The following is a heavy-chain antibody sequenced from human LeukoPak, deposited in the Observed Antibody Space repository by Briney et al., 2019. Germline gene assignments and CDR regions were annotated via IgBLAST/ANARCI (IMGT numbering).Heavy chain of an antibody. CDR2: INPSGGST. J-gene: IGHJ6*03. CDR1: GYTFTSYY. CDR3: ARGTTYGSGILNYYYYYMDV. Sequence: ASVKVSCKASGYTFTSYYMHWVRQAPGQGLEWMGIINPSGGSTSYAQKFQGRVTMTRDMSTSTVYMELSSLRSEDTAVYYCARGTTYGSGILNYYYYYMDVWGKGTTVTISS. V-gene: IGHV1-46*01. D-gene: IGHD3-10*01.